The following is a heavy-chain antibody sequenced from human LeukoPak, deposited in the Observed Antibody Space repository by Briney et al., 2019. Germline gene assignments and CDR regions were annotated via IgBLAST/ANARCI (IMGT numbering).Heavy chain of an antibody. CDR2: IYYSGST. Sequence: ASETLSLTCTVSGGSISSSSYYWGWIRQPPGKGLEWIGSIYYSGSTYYNPSLKSRVTISVDTSKNQFSLKLSSVTAADTAVYYCARPQVAGLKWGLDYWGQGTLVTVSS. CDR3: ARPQVAGLKWGLDY. D-gene: IGHD6-19*01. J-gene: IGHJ4*02. V-gene: IGHV4-39*01. CDR1: GGSISSSSYY.